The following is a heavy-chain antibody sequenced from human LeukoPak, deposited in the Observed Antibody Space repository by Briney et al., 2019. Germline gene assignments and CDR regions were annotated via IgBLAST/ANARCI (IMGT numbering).Heavy chain of an antibody. CDR3: ARVAATIYWYYGMDV. CDR1: GYTFTSNG. D-gene: IGHD6-13*01. CDR2: ISAYNGNT. Sequence: ASVTVSCKASGYTFTSNGISWVRQAPGQGLEWMGWISAYNGNTNYAQKVQGRVTITTDTSTSTGYMELRSLRSDDTAVYYCARVAATIYWYYGMDVWGQGTTVTVPS. J-gene: IGHJ6*02. V-gene: IGHV1-18*01.